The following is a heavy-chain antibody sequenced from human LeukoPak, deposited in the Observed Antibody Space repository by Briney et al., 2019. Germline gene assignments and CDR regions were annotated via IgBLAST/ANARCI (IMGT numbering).Heavy chain of an antibody. D-gene: IGHD2-2*01. CDR2: INSVGSST. J-gene: IGHJ3*02. CDR1: GFIFSTYW. CDR3: AKAVADCSSTSCYGLHDAFDI. V-gene: IGHV3-74*01. Sequence: GGSLRLSCTASGFIFSTYWMHWVRQAPGKGLVWVSRINSVGSSTNYADSVKGRFTISRDNAKNSLYLQMNSLRAEDTALYYCAKAVADCSSTSCYGLHDAFDIWGQGTMVTVSS.